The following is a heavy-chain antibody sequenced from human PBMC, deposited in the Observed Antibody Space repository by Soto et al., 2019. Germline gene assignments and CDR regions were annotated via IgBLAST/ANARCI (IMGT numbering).Heavy chain of an antibody. J-gene: IGHJ4*02. CDR2: INANSGGT. D-gene: IGHD2-21*01. CDR1: RYTFTDYY. CDR3: ARPAYCGRGGDYYVGN. Sequence: ASVKVSCKTSRYTFTDYYMHWLRQAPGQGLEWLGWINANSGGTVYAQKFQGRVTMTRDTSISTAYMELSGLTSDDTAVYYCARPAYCGRGGDYYVGNWGQG. V-gene: IGHV1-2*02.